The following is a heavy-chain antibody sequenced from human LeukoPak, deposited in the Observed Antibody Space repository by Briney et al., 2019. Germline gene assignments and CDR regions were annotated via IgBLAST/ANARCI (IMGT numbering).Heavy chain of an antibody. CDR1: GGSISSSSYY. Sequence: SETLSLTCTVSGGSISSSSYYWGWIRQPPGKGQEWIGSIYYSGSTYYNPSLKSRVTISVDTSKNQFSLKLNSVTAADTAVYYCARHVRGDSSGYYWLYFDYWGQGTLVTVSS. CDR2: IYYSGST. CDR3: ARHVRGDSSGYYWLYFDY. D-gene: IGHD3-22*01. J-gene: IGHJ4*02. V-gene: IGHV4-39*01.